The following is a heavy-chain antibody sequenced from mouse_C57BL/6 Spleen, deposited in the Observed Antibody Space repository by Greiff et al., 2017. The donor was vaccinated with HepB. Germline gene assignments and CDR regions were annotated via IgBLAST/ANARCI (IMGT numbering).Heavy chain of an antibody. Sequence: VQLQQSGPVLVKPGASVKMSCKASGYTFTDYYMNWVKQSHGKSLEWIGVINPYNGGTSYNQKFKGKATLTVDKSSSTAYMELNSLTSEDSAVYYCARSGTGVAYWGQGTLVTVSA. D-gene: IGHD4-1*01. J-gene: IGHJ3*01. CDR1: GYTFTDYY. CDR3: ARSGTGVAY. V-gene: IGHV1-19*01. CDR2: INPYNGGT.